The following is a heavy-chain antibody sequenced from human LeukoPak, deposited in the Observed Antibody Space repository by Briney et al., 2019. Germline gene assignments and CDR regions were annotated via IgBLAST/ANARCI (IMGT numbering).Heavy chain of an antibody. Sequence: GGSLRLSCAASGFTFSTNYMSWVRQAPGKGLEWVSVIYSGGNTYYADSVKGRFTISRDNSKNTLYLQMNSLRAEDTAVYYCARVGYNSGWYRLWGQGTLVTVSS. CDR2: IYSGGNT. V-gene: IGHV3-66*01. CDR1: GFTFSTNY. D-gene: IGHD6-19*01. J-gene: IGHJ4*02. CDR3: ARVGYNSGWYRL.